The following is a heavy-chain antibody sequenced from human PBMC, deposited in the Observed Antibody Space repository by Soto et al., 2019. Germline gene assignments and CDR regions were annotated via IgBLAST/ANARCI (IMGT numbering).Heavy chain of an antibody. Sequence: PSETLSLTCAVYGGSFSGYYWSWIRQPPGKGLEWIGEIDDSGSTNYNPSLKSRVTISVDTSKNQFSLKLSSVTAADTAVYYCARVLYSSIPPGYFQHWGQGTLVTVSS. CDR1: GGSFSGYY. J-gene: IGHJ1*01. CDR3: ARVLYSSIPPGYFQH. CDR2: IDDSGST. D-gene: IGHD6-13*01. V-gene: IGHV4-34*01.